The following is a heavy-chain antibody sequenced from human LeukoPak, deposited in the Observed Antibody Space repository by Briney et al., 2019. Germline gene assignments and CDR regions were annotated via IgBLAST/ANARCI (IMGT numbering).Heavy chain of an antibody. CDR1: GFAFGTYT. Sequence: GGSLRLSCTASGFAFGTYTMNWVRQAPGKGPEWLSYITGTSSIIYYADSVKGRFTVSRDNAKNSLYLQMNSLRAEDTAVYYCAKAGSSGYAFDIWGQGTMVTVSS. CDR2: ITGTSSII. CDR3: AKAGSSGYAFDI. V-gene: IGHV3-48*04. J-gene: IGHJ3*02. D-gene: IGHD6-6*01.